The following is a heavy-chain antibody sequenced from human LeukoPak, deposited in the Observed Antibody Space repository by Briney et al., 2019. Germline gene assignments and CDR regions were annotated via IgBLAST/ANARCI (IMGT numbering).Heavy chain of an antibody. CDR2: ISWNSGSK. CDR1: GFTFDDYA. Sequence: GGSLRLSCAASGFTFDDYAMHWVRQAPGKGLEWVSGISWNSGSKGYADSVKGRFSISRDNAKNSLYLQMNSLRAEDTALYYCAKDISLVAGKSEFDYWGQGTLVTVSS. CDR3: AKDISLVAGKSEFDY. D-gene: IGHD6-19*01. J-gene: IGHJ4*02. V-gene: IGHV3-9*01.